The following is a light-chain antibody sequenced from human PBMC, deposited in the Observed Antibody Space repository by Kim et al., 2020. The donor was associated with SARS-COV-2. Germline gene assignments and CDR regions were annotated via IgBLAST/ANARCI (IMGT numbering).Light chain of an antibody. CDR1: QGISSY. Sequence: ASVGDRVTISCRASQGISSYLAWYQQKPVRAPKVLIYSASTLQSGVPSRFSGSGSGTDFTLTISSLQPEDFATYYCQQLSSYPLTFGGGTKVEIK. CDR3: QQLSSYPLT. CDR2: SAS. J-gene: IGKJ4*01. V-gene: IGKV1-9*01.